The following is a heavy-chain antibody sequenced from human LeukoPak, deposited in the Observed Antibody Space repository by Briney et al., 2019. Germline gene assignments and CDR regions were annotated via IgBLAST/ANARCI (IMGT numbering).Heavy chain of an antibody. J-gene: IGHJ4*02. V-gene: IGHV1-2*02. D-gene: IGHD6-6*01. CDR2: INPNSGGT. CDR1: GYTFTGYY. CDR3: ARDGSLVYSSSSGDY. Sequence: ASVKVSCKASGYTFTGYYMHWVRQAPGQGLEWMGWINPNSGGTNYAQKFQGRVTMTRDTSISTAYMELSRLRSDDTAVYYCARDGSLVYSSSSGDYWGQGTLVTVSS.